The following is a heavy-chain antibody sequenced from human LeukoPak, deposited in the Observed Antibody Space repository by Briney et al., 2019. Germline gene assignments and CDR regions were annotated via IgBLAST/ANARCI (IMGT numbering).Heavy chain of an antibody. V-gene: IGHV6-1*01. J-gene: IGHJ4*02. CDR3: ARDVATTGWYTFDY. D-gene: IGHD6-19*01. CDR2: TYYRSKWYS. Sequence: SQTLSLTCAISGNSVSSINGAWNWVRQSPSRGLEWLGRTYYRSKWYSDYAVPIQGRMSINPDTSKNQFTLHLFSVTPDDTAVYYCARDVATTGWYTFDYWGQGTRVTVSS. CDR1: GNSVSSINGA.